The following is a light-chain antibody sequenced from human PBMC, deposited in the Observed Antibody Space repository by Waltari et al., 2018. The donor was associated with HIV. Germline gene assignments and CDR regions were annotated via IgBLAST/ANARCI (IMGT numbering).Light chain of an antibody. CDR3: ATWDDTLSGPV. CDR2: SNN. Sequence: QSVLTLPTSAPWTPAQNTTIPCSGNISTLGSNSVTRYHQFSGAAPKLLIFSNNQHPFGVPARFSGSKSGPAASLASSGLHSGDEAIYHCATWDDTLSGPVFGGGTKLAVL. V-gene: IGLV1-44*01. CDR1: ISTLGSNS. J-gene: IGLJ3*02.